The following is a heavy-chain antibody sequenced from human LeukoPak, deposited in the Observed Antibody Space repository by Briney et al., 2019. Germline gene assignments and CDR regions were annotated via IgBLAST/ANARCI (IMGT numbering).Heavy chain of an antibody. CDR2: INWNGGST. CDR1: GFTFDDYG. V-gene: IGHV3-20*04. CDR3: ARETGFYYMDV. J-gene: IGHJ6*03. Sequence: GGSLRLSCAASGFTFDDYGMSWVRQAQGKGLEWVSGINWNGGSTGYADSVKGRFTISGDNAKNSLYLRMNSLRAEDTALYYCARETGFYYMDVWGKGTTVTVSS. D-gene: IGHD3-9*01.